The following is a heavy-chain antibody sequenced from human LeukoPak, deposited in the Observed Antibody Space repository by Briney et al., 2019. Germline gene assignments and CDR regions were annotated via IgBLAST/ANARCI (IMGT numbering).Heavy chain of an antibody. CDR3: ARQSGDYSYYYYMDV. CDR1: GYNFTSYW. Sequence: GESLKISCKGSGYNFTSYWIGWVRQMPGKGLEWMGIIYPDDSDTRYSPSFRGQVTISADKSISTAYLQWSSLKASDTAMYYCARQSGDYSYYYYMDVWGKGTTVTISS. J-gene: IGHJ6*03. CDR2: IYPDDSDT. V-gene: IGHV5-51*01. D-gene: IGHD2-21*02.